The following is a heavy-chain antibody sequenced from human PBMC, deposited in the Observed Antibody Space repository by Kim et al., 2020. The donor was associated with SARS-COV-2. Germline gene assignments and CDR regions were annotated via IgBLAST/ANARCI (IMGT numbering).Heavy chain of an antibody. V-gene: IGHV3-30*18. CDR1: GFIFSSYD. J-gene: IGHJ6*01. D-gene: IGHD4-17*01. Sequence: GGSLRLSCSASGFIFSSYDMHWVRQAPGKGLEWVAVISHDGSNKYYADSVKGRFTISRDNSRTTLSVQMDSLRAEDTAMYYCAKVAYGVPYYYYAMDVWGQGTAVTVS. CDR3: AKVAYGVPYYYYAMDV. CDR2: ISHDGSNK.